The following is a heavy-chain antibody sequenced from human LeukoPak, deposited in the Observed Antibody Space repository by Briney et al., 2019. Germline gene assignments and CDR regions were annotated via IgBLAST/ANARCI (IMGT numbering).Heavy chain of an antibody. CDR2: IHTSGST. J-gene: IGHJ4*02. D-gene: IGHD3-22*01. CDR3: ARSYYYDSPLGY. CDR1: GGSFSGYY. V-gene: IGHV4-59*10. Sequence: SETLSLTCAVYGGSFSGYYWSWIRQPPGKGLEWIGRIHTSGSTNYNPSLKSRVTMSVDTSKNQLSLKLSSVTAADTAVYHCARSYYYDSPLGYWGQGTLVTVSS.